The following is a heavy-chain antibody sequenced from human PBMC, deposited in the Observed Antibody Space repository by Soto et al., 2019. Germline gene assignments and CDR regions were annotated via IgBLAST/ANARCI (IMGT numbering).Heavy chain of an antibody. Sequence: PGGSLRLSCAASGFTFSSYGMHWVRQAPGKGLEWVAVIWYDGSNKYYADSVKGRFTISRDNSKNTLYLQMNSLRAEDTAVYYCARVRPIYGSGSYLADWGQGTLVTVAS. D-gene: IGHD3-10*01. CDR1: GFTFSSYG. CDR3: ARVRPIYGSGSYLAD. J-gene: IGHJ4*02. V-gene: IGHV3-33*01. CDR2: IWYDGSNK.